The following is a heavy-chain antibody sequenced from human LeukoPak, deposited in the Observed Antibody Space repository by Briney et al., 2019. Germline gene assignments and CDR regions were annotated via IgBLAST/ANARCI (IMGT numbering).Heavy chain of an antibody. J-gene: IGHJ4*02. V-gene: IGHV4-30-4*01. CDR3: ARSSHYDILTGPFDY. CDR2: IYYSGSI. D-gene: IGHD3-9*01. Sequence: SQTLSLTCTVSGGSISSGDYYWSWIRQPPGKGLEWIGYIYYSGSIYYNPSLKSRVTISVDTSKNQFSLKLSSVTAADTAVYYCARSSHYDILTGPFDYWGQGTLVTVSS. CDR1: GGSISSGDYY.